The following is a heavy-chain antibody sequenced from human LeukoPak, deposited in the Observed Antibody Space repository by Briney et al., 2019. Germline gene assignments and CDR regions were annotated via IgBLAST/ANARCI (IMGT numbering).Heavy chain of an antibody. CDR1: GFTFSSYG. CDR2: IWYDGSNK. Sequence: GGSLRLSCAASGFTFSSYGMHWVRQAPGKGLEWVAVIWYDGSNKYYADSVKGRFTISRDNSKNTLYLRMNSLRAEDTAVYYCARDSLDYGDYVGTNWFDPWGQGTLVTVSS. D-gene: IGHD4-17*01. J-gene: IGHJ5*02. CDR3: ARDSLDYGDYVGTNWFDP. V-gene: IGHV3-33*01.